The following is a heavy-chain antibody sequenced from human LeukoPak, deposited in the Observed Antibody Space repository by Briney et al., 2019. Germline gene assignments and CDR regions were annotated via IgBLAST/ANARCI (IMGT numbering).Heavy chain of an antibody. J-gene: IGHJ4*02. CDR3: AKPPLPTAMTTHFAH. Sequence: GGSLRLSCAASGFTFSSYGMSWVRQAPGKGLEWVSSISAGGGSTYHADSVKGRFAISRDNSKNTLYLQMNSLRAEDTAVYYCAKPPLPTAMTTHFAHWGQGTLVTVSS. CDR1: GFTFSSYG. V-gene: IGHV3-23*01. CDR2: ISAGGGST. D-gene: IGHD4-17*01.